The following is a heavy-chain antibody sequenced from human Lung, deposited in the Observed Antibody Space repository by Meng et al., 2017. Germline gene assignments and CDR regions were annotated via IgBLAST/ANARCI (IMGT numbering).Heavy chain of an antibody. Sequence: EVHLVDSGGGLVKPGGSLRLSCVASGFSFTDAWMSWVRQAPGKGLEWVGRIKSNSDGGTTDYAAPVKGRFTISRDDSKNTLYLQMNSLITEDTAVYFCATGAAAADHWGQGTLVTVSS. CDR2: IKSNSDGGTT. V-gene: IGHV3-15*01. CDR1: GFSFTDAW. J-gene: IGHJ4*02. D-gene: IGHD6-13*01. CDR3: ATGAAAADH.